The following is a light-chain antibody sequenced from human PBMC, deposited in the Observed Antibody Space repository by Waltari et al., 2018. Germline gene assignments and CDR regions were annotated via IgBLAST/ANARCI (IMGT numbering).Light chain of an antibody. CDR2: DDS. CDR3: QVWDSSSDLGV. V-gene: IGLV3-21*02. CDR1: NIGSKS. Sequence: SYVLTQPPSVSVAPGQTARITCGGNNIGSKSVHWYQQKPGQAPVLVVYDDSGRPSGIPERFSGSNSGNTATLTISRVEAGDEADYYCQVWDSSSDLGVFGGGTKLTVL. J-gene: IGLJ3*02.